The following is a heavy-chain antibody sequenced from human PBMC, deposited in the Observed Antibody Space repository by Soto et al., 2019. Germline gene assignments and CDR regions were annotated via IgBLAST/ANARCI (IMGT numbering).Heavy chain of an antibody. CDR1: GYTFTSYD. J-gene: IGHJ3*02. V-gene: IGHV1-8*01. CDR3: ARGLMGTYCGGDCKASDASDI. Sequence: ASVKVSCKASGYTFTSYDINWVRQATGQGLEWMGWMNPNSGNTGYAQKFQGRVTMTRNTSISTAYMELSSLRSEDTAVYYCARGLMGTYCGGDCKASDASDIRGQGTMVTVSS. D-gene: IGHD2-21*01. CDR2: MNPNSGNT.